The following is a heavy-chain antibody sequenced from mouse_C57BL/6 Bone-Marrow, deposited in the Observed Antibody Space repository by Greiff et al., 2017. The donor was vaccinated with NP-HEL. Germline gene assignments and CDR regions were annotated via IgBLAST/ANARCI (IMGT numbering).Heavy chain of an antibody. D-gene: IGHD2-1*01. Sequence: VQLQQSGPELVKPGASVKISCKASGYTFTDYYMNWVKQSHGKSLEWIGDINPNNGGTSYNQKFKGKATLTVDKSSSTAYMELRSLTSEDSAVYYCASPYGNYYWGQGTTLTVSS. V-gene: IGHV1-26*01. CDR3: ASPYGNYY. CDR1: GYTFTDYY. CDR2: INPNNGGT. J-gene: IGHJ2*01.